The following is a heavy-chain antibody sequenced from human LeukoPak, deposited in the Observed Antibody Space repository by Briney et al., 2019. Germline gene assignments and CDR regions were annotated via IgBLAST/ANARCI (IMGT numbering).Heavy chain of an antibody. CDR2: IRSKANSYAT. D-gene: IGHD6-13*01. V-gene: IGHV3-73*01. Sequence: GGSLRLSCAASGLTFSASAMHWVRQASGKGLEWVGRIRSKANSYATAYAATVQGRFTISRDDSKNTAYLQMNSLKTEDTAVYYCAREARIAAAGPPDWFDPWGQGTLVTVSS. J-gene: IGHJ5*02. CDR1: GLTFSASA. CDR3: AREARIAAAGPPDWFDP.